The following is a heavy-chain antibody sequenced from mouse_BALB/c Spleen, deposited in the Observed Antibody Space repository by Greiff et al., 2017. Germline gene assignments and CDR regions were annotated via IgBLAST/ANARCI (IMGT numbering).Heavy chain of an antibody. V-gene: IGHV3-2*02. Sequence: EVQLVESGPGLVKPSQSLSLTCTVTGYSITSDYAWNWIRQFPGNKLEWMGYISYSGSTSYNPSLKSRISITRDTSKNQFFLQLNSVTTEDTATYYCARNYYDYPYYAMDYWGQGTSVTVSS. CDR2: ISYSGST. CDR1: GYSITSDYA. D-gene: IGHD2-4*01. J-gene: IGHJ4*01. CDR3: ARNYYDYPYYAMDY.